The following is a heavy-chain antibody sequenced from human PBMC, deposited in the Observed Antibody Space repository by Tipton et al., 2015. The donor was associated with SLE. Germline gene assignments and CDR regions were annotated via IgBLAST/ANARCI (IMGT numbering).Heavy chain of an antibody. D-gene: IGHD3-22*01. V-gene: IGHV4-38-2*02. CDR1: GYSISSGYY. CDR2: IYHSGST. J-gene: IGHJ6*02. Sequence: TLSLTCAVPGYSISSGYYWGWIRQPPGKGLECIGSIYHSGSTYYNPSLNSRVNISVETSKNQFSLKLSSVTAADTAVYYCARDSPYYYDSSGYLDYYYGMDVWGQGTTVTVSS. CDR3: ARDSPYYYDSSGYLDYYYGMDV.